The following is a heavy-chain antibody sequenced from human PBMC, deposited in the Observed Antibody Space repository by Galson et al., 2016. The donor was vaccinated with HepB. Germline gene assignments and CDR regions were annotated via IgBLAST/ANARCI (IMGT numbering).Heavy chain of an antibody. D-gene: IGHD1-1*01. CDR1: AFNFKDYI. CDR2: ISGNGGGT. Sequence: SLRLSCAVSAFNFKDYIMSWVRQTPGKGLEWVSLISGNGGGTYYIDSVKGRFTISRDDSKNTLFLQMNDLRVDDTAVYYCARDEWRLGRWYNAMDVWGQGTTVTVSS. CDR3: ARDEWRLGRWYNAMDV. J-gene: IGHJ6*02. V-gene: IGHV3-23*01.